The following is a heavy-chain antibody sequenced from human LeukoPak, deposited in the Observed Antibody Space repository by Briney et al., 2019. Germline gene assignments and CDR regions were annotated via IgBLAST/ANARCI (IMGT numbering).Heavy chain of an antibody. V-gene: IGHV4-61*02. Sequence: SETLSLTCTVSGGSISSGSYYWSWVRQPAGKGLEWIGRIYTSGSTNYNPSLKSRVTISVDTSKNQFSLKLSSVTAADTAVYYCARETDCSGGSCVDYWGQGTLVTVSS. CDR1: GGSISSGSYY. D-gene: IGHD2-15*01. CDR2: IYTSGST. J-gene: IGHJ4*02. CDR3: ARETDCSGGSCVDY.